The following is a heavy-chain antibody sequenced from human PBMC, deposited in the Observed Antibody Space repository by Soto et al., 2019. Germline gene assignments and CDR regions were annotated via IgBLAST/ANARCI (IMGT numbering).Heavy chain of an antibody. CDR1: GYTFTDYY. CDR3: VRGEVV. J-gene: IGHJ4*02. V-gene: IGHV1-2*02. CDR2: INTNNGCT. Sequence: ASVKVSCKASGYTFTDYYMHWVRQAPGQGLEWMGWINTNNGCTIYAPKFQGRVTMTRDTSISTAYREMSSLRSDDTAVYYCVRGEVVWGPGTLVPVFS. D-gene: IGHD2-15*01.